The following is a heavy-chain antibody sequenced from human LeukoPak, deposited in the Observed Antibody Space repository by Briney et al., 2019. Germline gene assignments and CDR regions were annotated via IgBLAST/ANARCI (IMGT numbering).Heavy chain of an antibody. J-gene: IGHJ5*02. CDR2: INTNTGNP. CDR3: ARLDSRGYYNWFDP. D-gene: IGHD3-22*01. V-gene: IGHV7-4-1*02. Sequence: ASVKVSCKASGYTFTSYAMNWVRQAPGQGLEWMGWINTNTGNPPYDQGFTGRFVFSLDTSVSTAYLQISSLKAEDTAVYYCARLDSRGYYNWFDPWGQGTLVTVSS. CDR1: GYTFTSYA.